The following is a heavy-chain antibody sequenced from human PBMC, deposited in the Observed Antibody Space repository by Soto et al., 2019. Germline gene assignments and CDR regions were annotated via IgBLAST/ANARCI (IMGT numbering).Heavy chain of an antibody. V-gene: IGHV3-23*01. J-gene: IGHJ2*01. Sequence: EVQLLESGGGLVQPGGSLRLSCAASGFTFSSYAMSWVRQAPGKGLEWVSAISGSGGSTYYADSVKGRFTISRDNSKNSLYLQMNSLRAEDTAVYYCAKGAVEMATSRQNWYFDLWGRGTLVTVSS. CDR2: ISGSGGST. CDR1: GFTFSSYA. CDR3: AKGAVEMATSRQNWYFDL. D-gene: IGHD5-12*01.